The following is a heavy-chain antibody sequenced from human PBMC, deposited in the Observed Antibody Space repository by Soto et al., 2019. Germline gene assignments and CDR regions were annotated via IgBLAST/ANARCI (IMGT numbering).Heavy chain of an antibody. V-gene: IGHV1-69*06. Sequence: QVQLVQSGAEVKKPGSSVKVSCKTSGSTFSTYSIVWVRQAPGEGLEWVGGIIPLFGTANYAQKFQDRVTITADKSTNTAFMELSSLKSEDTAMYYCASSSGNNYGVGTNYYFDYWGQGTLVTVSS. J-gene: IGHJ4*02. D-gene: IGHD1-26*01. CDR1: GSTFSTYS. CDR2: IIPLFGTA. CDR3: ASSSGNNYGVGTNYYFDY.